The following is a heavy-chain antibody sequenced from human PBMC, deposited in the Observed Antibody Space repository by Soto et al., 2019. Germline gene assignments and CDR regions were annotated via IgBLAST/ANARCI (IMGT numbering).Heavy chain of an antibody. CDR2: IYYSGST. Sequence: QLQLQESGPGLVKPSETLSLTCTVSGGSISSSSYYWGWIRQPPGKGLEWIGSIYYSGSTYYNPSLTRRVTISLHTSKNQFSLKLSSVTAADTAVYYCARTGPYFDYWGQGTLVTVSS. CDR3: ARTGPYFDY. V-gene: IGHV4-39*01. J-gene: IGHJ4*02. CDR1: GGSISSSSYY.